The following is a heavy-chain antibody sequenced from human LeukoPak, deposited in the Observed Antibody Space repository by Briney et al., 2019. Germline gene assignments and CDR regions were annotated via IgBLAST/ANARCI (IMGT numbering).Heavy chain of an antibody. CDR1: GVTLSPYG. J-gene: IGHJ5*02. CDR2: ISYEGGTQ. D-gene: IGHD3-10*01. Sequence: GGSLRLYCAASGVTLSPYGMHWVRQAPGKGLEWVAVISYEGGTQHYADSVKGRFIISRDNPRNALYLQMNILRTEDTAVYYCAKEGTPQVSTWYDLWGQGTQVIVSS. V-gene: IGHV3-30*18. CDR3: AKEGTPQVSTWYDL.